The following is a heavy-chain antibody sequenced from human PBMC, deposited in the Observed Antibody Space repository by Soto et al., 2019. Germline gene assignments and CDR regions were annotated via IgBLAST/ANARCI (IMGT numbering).Heavy chain of an antibody. Sequence: LRLSCAASGFTFSSYGMHWVRQAPGKGLEWVAVISYDGSNKYYADSVKGRFTISRDNSKNTLYLQMNSLRAEDTAVYYCAKALYSSGWYGSGARYGMDVWGQGTTVTVSS. J-gene: IGHJ6*02. V-gene: IGHV3-30*18. D-gene: IGHD6-13*01. CDR3: AKALYSSGWYGSGARYGMDV. CDR2: ISYDGSNK. CDR1: GFTFSSYG.